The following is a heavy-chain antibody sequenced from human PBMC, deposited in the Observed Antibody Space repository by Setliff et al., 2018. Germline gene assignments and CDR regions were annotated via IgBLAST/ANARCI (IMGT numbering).Heavy chain of an antibody. CDR1: GDSISSGDYY. Sequence: PSETLSLTCTVSGDSISSGDYYWSWIRQPPGKGLEWIGYIYYSGSTYYNPSLKSRVTISVDTSKNQFSLKLNSVTAADMAVYYCAREQWLDPPGYYYMDVWAKGTTVTVSS. CDR3: AREQWLDPPGYYYMDV. V-gene: IGHV4-30-4*08. CDR2: IYYSGST. J-gene: IGHJ6*03. D-gene: IGHD6-19*01.